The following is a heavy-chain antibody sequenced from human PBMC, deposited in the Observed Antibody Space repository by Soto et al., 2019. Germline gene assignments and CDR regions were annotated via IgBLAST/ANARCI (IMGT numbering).Heavy chain of an antibody. D-gene: IGHD3-22*01. CDR3: TTDLWSSGYLNAY. V-gene: IGHV3-15*07. J-gene: IGHJ4*02. CDR1: GFTFSNAW. Sequence: GGSLRLSCAASGFTFSNAWMNWVRQAPGKGLEWVGRIKSKTDGGTTDYAAPVKGRFTISRDDSKNTLYLQMNSLKTEDTAVYYCTTDLWSSGYLNAYWGQGTLVTVSS. CDR2: IKSKTDGGTT.